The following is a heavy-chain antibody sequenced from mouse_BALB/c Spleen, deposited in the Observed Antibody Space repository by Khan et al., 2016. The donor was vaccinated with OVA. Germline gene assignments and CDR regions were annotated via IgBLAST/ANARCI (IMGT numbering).Heavy chain of an antibody. D-gene: IGHD4-1*01. CDR1: GYTFNSYW. CDR2: ILPGRDNS. V-gene: IGHV1-9*01. J-gene: IGHJ4*01. CDR3: AIGAGTTYGMDY. Sequence: QVQLKQSGAELMKPGASVKISCKATGYTFNSYWIEWVKQRPGHGLEWIGEILPGRDNSNYNEKFKGKATFTADTSSNIAYMQLNSLTSEDSAVYYCAIGAGTTYGMDYWGQGTSVTVSS.